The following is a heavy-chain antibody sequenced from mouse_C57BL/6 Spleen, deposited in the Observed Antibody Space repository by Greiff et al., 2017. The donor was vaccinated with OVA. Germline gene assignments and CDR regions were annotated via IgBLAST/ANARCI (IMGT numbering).Heavy chain of an antibody. CDR2: ISDGGSYT. CDR1: GFTFSSYA. Sequence: EVQGVESGGGLVKPGGSLKLSCAASGFTFSSYAMSWVRQTPEKRLEWVATISDGGSYTYYPDNVKGRFTISRDNAKNNLYLQMSHLKSEDTAMYYCASRDYAMDYWGQGTSVTVSS. V-gene: IGHV5-4*01. CDR3: ASRDYAMDY. J-gene: IGHJ4*01.